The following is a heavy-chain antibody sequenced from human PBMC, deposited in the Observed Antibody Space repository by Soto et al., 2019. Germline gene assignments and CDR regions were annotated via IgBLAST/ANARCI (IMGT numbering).Heavy chain of an antibody. J-gene: IGHJ4*02. CDR2: IYYSGST. V-gene: IGHV4-31*03. Sequence: PSETLSLTCTVSGGSISSGGYYWSWIRQHPGKGLEWIGYIYYSGSTYYNPSLKSRVTISVDTSKNQFSLKLSSVTAADTAVYYCARGSMATVTSWVYWGPGILVTLSS. CDR3: ARGSMATVTSWVY. CDR1: GGSISSGGYY. D-gene: IGHD4-17*01.